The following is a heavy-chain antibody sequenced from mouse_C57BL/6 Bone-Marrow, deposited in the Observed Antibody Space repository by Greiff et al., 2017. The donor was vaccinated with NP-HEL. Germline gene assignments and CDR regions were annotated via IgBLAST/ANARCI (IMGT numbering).Heavy chain of an antibody. D-gene: IGHD1-1*01. J-gene: IGHJ3*01. CDR3: ARRDYGSSWAY. CDR1: GYTFTSYW. Sequence: VQLQQPGAELVKPGASVKLSCKASGYTFTSYWMQWVKQRPGQGLEWIGEIDPSDSYTNYNQKFKGKATLTVDTSSSTAYMQLSSPTSEDSAVYYCARRDYGSSWAYWGQGTLVTVSA. CDR2: IDPSDSYT. V-gene: IGHV1-50*01.